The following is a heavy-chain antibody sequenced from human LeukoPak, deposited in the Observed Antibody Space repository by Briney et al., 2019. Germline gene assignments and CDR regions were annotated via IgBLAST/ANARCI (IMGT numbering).Heavy chain of an antibody. CDR1: GFTLSHFG. Sequence: GGSLRLSCAASGFTLSHFGMHWVRQAPGKGLEWVAVISYDGSNKYYADSVKGRFTISRDNSKNTLYLQMNSLRAEDTAVYYCAKDGYGQYYFDYWGQGTLVTVSS. CDR2: ISYDGSNK. CDR3: AKDGYGQYYFDY. V-gene: IGHV3-30*18. J-gene: IGHJ4*02. D-gene: IGHD5-18*01.